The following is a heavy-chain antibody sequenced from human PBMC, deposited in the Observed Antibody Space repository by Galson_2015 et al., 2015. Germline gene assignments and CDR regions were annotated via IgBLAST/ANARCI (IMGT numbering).Heavy chain of an antibody. CDR1: GFTFSDAW. V-gene: IGHV3-15*01. D-gene: IGHD3-16*01. CDR3: TTIVRRALYDYIWEVY. Sequence: SLRLSCAASGFTFSDAWMSWVRQAPGKGLEWIGRIKRKTDGGTTDYAAPVKGRLTISRDDSENTLYLQMNSLKTEDTAVYYCTTIVRRALYDYIWEVYWGQGTLVTVSS. CDR2: IKRKTDGGTT. J-gene: IGHJ4*02.